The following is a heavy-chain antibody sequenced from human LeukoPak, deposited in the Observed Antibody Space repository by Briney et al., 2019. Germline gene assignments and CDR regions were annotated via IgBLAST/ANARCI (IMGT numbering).Heavy chain of an antibody. CDR3: AKDLQRGYSSSYYYYGMDV. J-gene: IGHJ6*02. CDR2: ISGSGGST. V-gene: IGHV3-23*01. D-gene: IGHD5-18*01. Sequence: GGSLRLSCAASGFTFSSYAMSWVRQAPGKGLEWVSAISGSGGSTYYADSVKGRFTISRDNSKNTLYLQMNSLRAEDTAVYYCAKDLQRGYSSSYYYYGMDVWGQGTTVTVSS. CDR1: GFTFSSYA.